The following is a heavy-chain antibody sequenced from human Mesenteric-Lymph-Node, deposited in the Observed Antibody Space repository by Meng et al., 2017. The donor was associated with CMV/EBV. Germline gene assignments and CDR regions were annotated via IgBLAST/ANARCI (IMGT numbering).Heavy chain of an antibody. CDR2: ISRSGGT. CDR3: ARGRNYYGSGIDY. D-gene: IGHD3-10*01. V-gene: IGHV4-4*02. J-gene: IGHJ4*02. CDR1: GGSNTSNDW. Sequence: AVSGGSNTSNDWWRWVRQPPGKGLEWIGRISRSGGTNASPSLRRRVTISVDRSKNQFSLNLSSVTAADTAVYYCARGRNYYGSGIDYWGQGTLVTVSS.